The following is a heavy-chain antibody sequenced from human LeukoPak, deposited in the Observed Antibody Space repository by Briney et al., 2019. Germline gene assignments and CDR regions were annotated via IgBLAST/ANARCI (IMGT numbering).Heavy chain of an antibody. CDR3: AKSLRAVRGAELGY. CDR2: ISWNSGSI. Sequence: PGRSLRLSCAASGFTFDDYAMHWVRQAPREGLEWVSGISWNSGSIGYADSVKGRFTISRDNAKNSLYRQMNSLRAEDTALYYCAKSLRAVRGAELGYWGQGTLVTVSS. D-gene: IGHD3-10*01. CDR1: GFTFDDYA. V-gene: IGHV3-9*01. J-gene: IGHJ4*02.